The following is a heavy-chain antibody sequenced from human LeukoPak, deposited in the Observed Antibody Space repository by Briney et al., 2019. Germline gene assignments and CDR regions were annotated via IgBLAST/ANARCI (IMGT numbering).Heavy chain of an antibody. V-gene: IGHV3-20*04. Sequence: GGSLRLSCAASGFTFDDYGMSWVRQAPGKGLEWVSGINWNGGSTGYADSVKGRFTISRDNAKNSLYLQMNSLRAEDTALYYCAKDNSDYYDSSGYYVNWGQGTLVTVSS. CDR1: GFTFDDYG. CDR3: AKDNSDYYDSSGYYVN. CDR2: INWNGGST. D-gene: IGHD3-22*01. J-gene: IGHJ4*02.